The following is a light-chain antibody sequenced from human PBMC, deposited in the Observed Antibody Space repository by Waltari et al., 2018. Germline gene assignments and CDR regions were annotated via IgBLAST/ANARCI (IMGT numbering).Light chain of an antibody. CDR1: QSVSSSY. V-gene: IGKV3-20*01. J-gene: IGKJ5*01. CDR3: QQYGSSPIT. Sequence: EIVLTQSPGTLSLSPGERATLSCRARQSVSSSYLAWYQQKPGQAPRLLIYGASSRATGIPDRFSGSGSGTDFTLTISRLEPEDFAVYYCQQYGSSPITLGQGTRLEIK. CDR2: GAS.